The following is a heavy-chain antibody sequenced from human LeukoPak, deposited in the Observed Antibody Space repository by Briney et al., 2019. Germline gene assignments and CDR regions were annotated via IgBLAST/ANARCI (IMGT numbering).Heavy chain of an antibody. CDR1: GYTLYELS. J-gene: IGHJ3*02. CDR2: FDPEDGET. CDR3: ATGTTVTTRGAFYI. V-gene: IGHV1-24*01. Sequence: ASVKVSCKVSGYTLYELSMHWVGQAPGKGLEWVGGFDPEDGETIYAQKFQGRVTMTEDTSTDTAYMELSSLRSEDTAVYYCATGTTVTTRGAFYIWGQGTMVTLSP. D-gene: IGHD4-17*01.